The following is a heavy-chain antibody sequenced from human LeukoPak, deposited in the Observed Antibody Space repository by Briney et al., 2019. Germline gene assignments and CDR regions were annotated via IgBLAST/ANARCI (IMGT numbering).Heavy chain of an antibody. V-gene: IGHV1-18*01. D-gene: IGHD4-17*01. J-gene: IGHJ4*02. CDR2: ISAYNGNT. CDR3: ARDDYGDYPYYFDY. Sequence: ASVKVSCKASGSTFTSYGISWVRQAPGQGLEWMGWISAYNGNTNYAQKLQGRVTMTTDASTSTAYMELRSLRSDDTAVYYCARDDYGDYPYYFDYWGQGTLVTVPS. CDR1: GSTFTSYG.